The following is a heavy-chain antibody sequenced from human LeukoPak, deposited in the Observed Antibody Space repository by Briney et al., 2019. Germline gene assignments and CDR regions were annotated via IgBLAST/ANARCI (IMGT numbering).Heavy chain of an antibody. CDR2: YEPEDGET. V-gene: IGHV1-24*01. CDR3: GTRTVPTAIHSAFDI. Sequence: ASVKVSRKSSGYTLSVLPIHWVRQPPGKGRECMGGYEPEDGETFYTQEFKGRVTMTEEISTDTAYMKLRRLRSDDTAMYYCGTRTVPTAIHSAFDIWGQGTMVTVSS. D-gene: IGHD2-2*02. CDR1: GYTLSVLP. J-gene: IGHJ3*02.